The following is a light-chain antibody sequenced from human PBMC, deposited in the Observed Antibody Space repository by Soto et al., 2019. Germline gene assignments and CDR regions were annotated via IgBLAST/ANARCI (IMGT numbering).Light chain of an antibody. V-gene: IGLV1-44*01. CDR2: YNN. Sequence: QAVVTQPPSASGTPGQRVTISCSGSSSNIGSNTVNCYQQLPGTAPKLLIYYNNQRPSGVPDRFSGSKSGTSASLAISGLQSEDEADYYCASWHDSLNGWVFGGGTKLTVL. J-gene: IGLJ3*02. CDR1: SSNIGSNT. CDR3: ASWHDSLNGWV.